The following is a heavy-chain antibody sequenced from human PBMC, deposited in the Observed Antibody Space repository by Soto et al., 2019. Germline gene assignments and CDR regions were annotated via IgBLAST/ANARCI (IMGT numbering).Heavy chain of an antibody. D-gene: IGHD6-13*01. Sequence: SVKVSCKASGGTFSSYTISWVRQAPGQGLEWMGGINPIFGTANYAQKFQGRVTMTRDTSASTAYMELSRLRSDDTAVYYCARDGGGRSSWIHWAFDIWGQGTMVTVSS. J-gene: IGHJ3*02. CDR2: INPIFGTA. V-gene: IGHV1-69*05. CDR1: GGTFSSYT. CDR3: ARDGGGRSSWIHWAFDI.